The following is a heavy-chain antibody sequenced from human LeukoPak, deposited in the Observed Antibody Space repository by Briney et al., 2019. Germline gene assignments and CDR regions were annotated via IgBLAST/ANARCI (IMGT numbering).Heavy chain of an antibody. J-gene: IGHJ4*02. D-gene: IGHD6-13*01. CDR2: ISSSSSYI. CDR1: GFTFSSYS. CDR3: ARGWGAAAATPRGY. Sequence: GGSLRLSYAASGFTFSSYSMNWVRQAPGKGLEWVSSISSSSSYIYYADSVKGRFTISRDNAKNSLYLQMNSLRAEDTAVYYCARGWGAAAATPRGYWGQGTLVTVSS. V-gene: IGHV3-21*01.